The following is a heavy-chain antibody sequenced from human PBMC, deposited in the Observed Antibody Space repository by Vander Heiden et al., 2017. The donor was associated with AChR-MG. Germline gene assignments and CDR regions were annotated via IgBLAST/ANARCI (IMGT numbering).Heavy chain of an antibody. D-gene: IGHD1-1*01. V-gene: IGHV3-33*01. Sequence: QVQLVEAGGGVVQPGRSLRLSCAASGFTFSSYGMHGVRPAPGKGLEGVALIRYDGSDKYYADSVKGRFTISRDNPKNILYLQMSSLRADDTAVYYCARGLEPWRSWTPGDFWGQVTLVTVSS. CDR3: ARGLEPWRSWTPGDF. J-gene: IGHJ4*02. CDR2: IRYDGSDK. CDR1: GFTFSSYG.